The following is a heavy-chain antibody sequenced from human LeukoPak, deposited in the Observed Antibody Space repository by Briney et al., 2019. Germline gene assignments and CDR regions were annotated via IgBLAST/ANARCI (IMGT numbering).Heavy chain of an antibody. D-gene: IGHD5-12*01. CDR2: INHSGST. J-gene: IGHJ4*02. V-gene: IGHV4-34*01. Sequence: SETLSLTCAVDGGSFSSYYWNWIRQPPGKGLEWIGEINHSGSTNYNPSLKSRVTISVDTSKNQFSLKLSSVTAADTAVYYCARDYMSGYDYWGQGTLGTVSS. CDR1: GGSFSSYY. CDR3: ARDYMSGYDY.